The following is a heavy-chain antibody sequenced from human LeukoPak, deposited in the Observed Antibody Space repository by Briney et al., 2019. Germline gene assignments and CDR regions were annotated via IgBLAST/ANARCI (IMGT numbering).Heavy chain of an antibody. Sequence: GASVKVSCKASGGTFSSYAISWVRQAPGQGLEWMGWINPNSGGTNYAQKFQGRVTMTRDTSISTAYMELSRLRSDDTAVYYCARDPRGSSSPLYYFDYWGQGTLVTVSS. J-gene: IGHJ4*02. D-gene: IGHD6-6*01. CDR2: INPNSGGT. V-gene: IGHV1-2*02. CDR3: ARDPRGSSSPLYYFDY. CDR1: GGTFSSYA.